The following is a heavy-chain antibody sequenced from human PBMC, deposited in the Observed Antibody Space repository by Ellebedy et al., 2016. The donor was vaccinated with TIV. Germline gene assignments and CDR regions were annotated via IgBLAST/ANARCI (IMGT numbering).Heavy chain of an antibody. V-gene: IGHV3-7*03. CDR1: GFTFSGYW. CDR2: IKWDGSER. CDR3: MFKGLSARLY. D-gene: IGHD6-6*01. J-gene: IGHJ1*01. Sequence: GESLKISCEASGFTFSGYWMAWVRQAPGKGLERVANIKWDGSERYYADSVKGRFPISRDNSKNTLFLQVNSLRAEDTAVYYGMFKGLSARLYWGQGTLVTVSS.